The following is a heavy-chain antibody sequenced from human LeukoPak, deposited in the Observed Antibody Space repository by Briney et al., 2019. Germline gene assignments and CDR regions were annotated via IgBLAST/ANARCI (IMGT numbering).Heavy chain of an antibody. Sequence: GGSLRLSCAASGFTFSSYWMSWVRQAPGKGLEWVANIKQDGSEKYYVVSVKGRFTISRDNAKNSLYLQMNSLRAEDTAVYYCARDRPDYGGNLDIDYWGQGTLVTVSS. CDR3: ARDRPDYGGNLDIDY. CDR2: IKQDGSEK. D-gene: IGHD4-23*01. CDR1: GFTFSSYW. J-gene: IGHJ4*02. V-gene: IGHV3-7*01.